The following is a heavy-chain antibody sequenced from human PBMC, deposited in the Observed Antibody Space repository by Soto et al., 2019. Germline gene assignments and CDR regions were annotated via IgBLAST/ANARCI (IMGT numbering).Heavy chain of an antibody. CDR3: ARGPTGWFGYDY. Sequence: EVQLVESGGGLVQPGGSLRLSCAASGFTFSSSWMHWVRQGPGKGLVWVSRINSGATTTNYADSVKGRFTISRDNAKNTLYLQMYSLTAEDTAVYYCARGPTGWFGYDYWGQGTLVTVSS. J-gene: IGHJ4*02. V-gene: IGHV3-74*01. CDR2: INSGATTT. CDR1: GFTFSSSW. D-gene: IGHD3-10*01.